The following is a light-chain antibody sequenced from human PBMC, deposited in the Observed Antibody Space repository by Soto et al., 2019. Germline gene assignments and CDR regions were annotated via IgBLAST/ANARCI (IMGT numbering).Light chain of an antibody. CDR3: QQTYSDIS. Sequence: EIVMTQSPATLSVSPGERATLSCRASQSFSSNLAWYQQKPGQAPRLLIYGASTRATGIPARFSGSGSGTEFTLTISSLQSEDFAVYYCQQTYSDISFGGGTKV. CDR1: QSFSSN. J-gene: IGKJ4*01. CDR2: GAS. V-gene: IGKV3-15*01.